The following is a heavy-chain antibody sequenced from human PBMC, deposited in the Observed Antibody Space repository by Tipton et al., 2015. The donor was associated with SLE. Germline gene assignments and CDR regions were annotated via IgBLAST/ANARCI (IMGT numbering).Heavy chain of an antibody. CDR1: GASFTGDY. D-gene: IGHD5-18*01. V-gene: IGHV4-59*08. Sequence: TLSLTCTVSGASFTGDYWSWIRQPPGKGLEWIGYVFYTGRTSYKSSLKSRVNISIDMSSNQFSLKLSAVTAADTAVYYCARGGLGYSYYYYMDVWGKGTTVTVSS. CDR2: VFYTGRT. J-gene: IGHJ6*03. CDR3: ARGGLGYSYYYYMDV.